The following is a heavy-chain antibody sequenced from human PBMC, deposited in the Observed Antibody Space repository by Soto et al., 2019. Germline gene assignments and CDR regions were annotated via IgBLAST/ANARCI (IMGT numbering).Heavy chain of an antibody. Sequence: GVLRLSCVAPDFSFTHHAMTWVRLPPGKGLQWVAALSHDGGNIYYRDSVRGRFTISRDNSKNTLYLQMHSLKAEDTAVYFCAKQMGTWVDTDIDFSGQGPLVTVSS. V-gene: IGHV3-23*01. CDR2: LSHDGGNI. CDR3: AKQMGTWVDTDIDF. D-gene: IGHD1-1*01. CDR1: DFSFTHHA. J-gene: IGHJ4*02.